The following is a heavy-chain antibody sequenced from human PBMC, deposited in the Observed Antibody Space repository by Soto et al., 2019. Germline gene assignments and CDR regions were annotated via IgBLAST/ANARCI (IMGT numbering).Heavy chain of an antibody. Sequence: SVKVSCKASGGTFSSYAISWVRQAPGQGLEWMGGIIPIFGTANYAQKFQGRVTITADESTSTAYMELSSLRSGDTAVYYCARARHIRYCSSTSCYYVYYYGMDVWGQGTTATVSS. J-gene: IGHJ6*02. CDR1: GGTFSSYA. V-gene: IGHV1-69*13. D-gene: IGHD2-2*01. CDR2: IIPIFGTA. CDR3: ARARHIRYCSSTSCYYVYYYGMDV.